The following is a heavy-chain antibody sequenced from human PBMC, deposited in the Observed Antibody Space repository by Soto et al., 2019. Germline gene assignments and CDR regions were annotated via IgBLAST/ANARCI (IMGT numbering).Heavy chain of an antibody. CDR1: GGSISSYY. CDR2: IYTSGST. CDR3: AGGSEVRGGYYYYGMDV. J-gene: IGHJ6*02. Sequence: SETLSLTCTVSGGSISSYYWSWIRQPAGKGLGWIGRIYTSGSTNYNPSLKSRVTMSVDTSKNQFSLKLSSVTAADTAVYYCAGGSEVRGGYYYYGMDVWGQGTTVTVSS. D-gene: IGHD3-10*01. V-gene: IGHV4-4*07.